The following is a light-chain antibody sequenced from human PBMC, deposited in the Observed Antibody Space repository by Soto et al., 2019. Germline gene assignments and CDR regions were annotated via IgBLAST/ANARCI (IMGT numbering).Light chain of an antibody. J-gene: IGKJ1*01. CDR1: QSISSY. CDR2: SAS. CDR3: QQSYSTPCT. V-gene: IGKV1-39*01. Sequence: DIQMTQSPSSLSASVGDRVTITCRASQSISSYLNWYHQKPGKAPKLLIYSASSLQSGVPSRFSGSGSGTDFTLTISSLQPEDFATYYCQQSYSTPCTFGQGTNVEIK.